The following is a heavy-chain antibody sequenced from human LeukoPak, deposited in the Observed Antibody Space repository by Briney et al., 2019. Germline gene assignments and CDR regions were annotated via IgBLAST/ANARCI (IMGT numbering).Heavy chain of an antibody. CDR1: GYTFTSYG. Sequence: ASVKVSCKASGYTFTSYGISWVRQAPGQGLEWMGWISAYNGNTNYAQKLQGRVTMTTDTSTSTAYTELRSLRSDDTAVYYCAREMATTFSLDYWGQGTLVTVSS. J-gene: IGHJ4*02. CDR3: AREMATTFSLDY. D-gene: IGHD5-12*01. V-gene: IGHV1-18*01. CDR2: ISAYNGNT.